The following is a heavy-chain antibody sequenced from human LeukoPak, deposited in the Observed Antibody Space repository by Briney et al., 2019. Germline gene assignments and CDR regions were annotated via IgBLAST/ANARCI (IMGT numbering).Heavy chain of an antibody. Sequence: SSETLSLTCTVSGYSISSGYYWGWIRQPPGKGLEWIGSIYHSGSTYYNPSLKSRVTISVDTSKNQFSLKLSSVTAADTAVYYCARLRRVRGVIIYSLIPYYFDYWGQGTLVTVSS. CDR2: IYHSGST. V-gene: IGHV4-38-2*02. D-gene: IGHD3-10*01. CDR3: ARLRRVRGVIIYSLIPYYFDY. CDR1: GYSISSGYY. J-gene: IGHJ4*02.